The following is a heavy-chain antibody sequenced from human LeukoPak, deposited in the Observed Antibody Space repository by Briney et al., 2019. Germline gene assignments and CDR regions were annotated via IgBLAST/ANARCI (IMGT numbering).Heavy chain of an antibody. D-gene: IGHD3-3*02. CDR3: ARVGDHFHWNLDL. Sequence: GSLRLSCAASGFNASTYYMDWVRQVPGKGLEWVSIIDSGGTTYYADSVKGRFTISRDTSKNTLSLQMSSLRAEDTAVYFCARVGDHFHWNLDLWGRGTLVTVSS. J-gene: IGHJ2*01. CDR1: GFNASTYY. V-gene: IGHV3-53*01. CDR2: IDSGGTT.